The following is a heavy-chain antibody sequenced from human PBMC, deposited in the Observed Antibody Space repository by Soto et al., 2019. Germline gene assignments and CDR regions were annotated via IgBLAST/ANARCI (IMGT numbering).Heavy chain of an antibody. Sequence: SVKVSCKASGGTFSSYAISWVRQAPGQGLEWMGGIIPIFGTANYAQKFLGRVTITADKSTSTAYMELSSLRSEDTAVYYCARYCSGGSCYSYYYYYGMDVWGQGTTVTVSS. CDR3: ARYCSGGSCYSYYYYYGMDV. CDR2: IIPIFGTA. V-gene: IGHV1-69*06. D-gene: IGHD2-15*01. J-gene: IGHJ6*02. CDR1: GGTFSSYA.